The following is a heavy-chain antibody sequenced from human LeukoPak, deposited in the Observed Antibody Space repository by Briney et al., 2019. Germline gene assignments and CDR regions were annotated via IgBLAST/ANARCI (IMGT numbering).Heavy chain of an antibody. CDR3: ARDCSGGSCAYFDY. CDR2: IIPIFGTA. J-gene: IGHJ4*02. CDR1: GGTFSSYA. V-gene: IGHV1-69*05. D-gene: IGHD2-15*01. Sequence: ASVKVSCKASGGTFSSYAISWVRQAPGQGLEWMGRIIPIFGTANYALKFQGRVTITTDESTSTAYMELSSLRSEDTAVYYCARDCSGGSCAYFDYWGQGTLVTVSS.